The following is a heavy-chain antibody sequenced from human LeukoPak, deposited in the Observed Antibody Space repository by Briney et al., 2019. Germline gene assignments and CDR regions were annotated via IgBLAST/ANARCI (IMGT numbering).Heavy chain of an antibody. Sequence: PGGSLRLSCAASGFTFSRYGMYWVRQAPGKGLEWVAVISSDGTNKYYADSVKGRFTISRDNSKNTLCLQMNSLRAEDTAVYYCAKDPIAVAGNNYYRMDVWGQGTTVSVSS. CDR3: AKDPIAVAGNNYYRMDV. CDR2: ISSDGTNK. V-gene: IGHV3-30*18. CDR1: GFTFSRYG. D-gene: IGHD6-19*01. J-gene: IGHJ6*02.